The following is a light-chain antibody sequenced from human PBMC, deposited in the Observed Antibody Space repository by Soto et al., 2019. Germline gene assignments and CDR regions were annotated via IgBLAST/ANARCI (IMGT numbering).Light chain of an antibody. V-gene: IGKV3-15*01. CDR2: AVS. CDR1: QSVTSH. CDR3: QQHNEWPPT. Sequence: EIVLTQSPGTLSLSPGERATLSCRASQSVTSHLAWYQQRPGQAPRLLIYAVSTRATGLPARFSGGGSGTEFTLTISSLQSEDFAVYYCQQHNEWPPTFGPGTKVDIK. J-gene: IGKJ3*01.